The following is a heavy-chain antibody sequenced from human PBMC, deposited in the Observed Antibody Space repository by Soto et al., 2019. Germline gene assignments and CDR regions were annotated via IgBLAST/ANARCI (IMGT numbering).Heavy chain of an antibody. CDR1: GYTFTSYD. D-gene: IGHD3-3*01. CDR2: MNTNRGNT. Sequence: QVQLVQSGAEVKKPGASVKVSCTASGYTFTSYDINWVRQATGQGLEWMGWMNTNRGNTGYAQKFQGRVTMPRNTSISTAYMELSSLRSEATAVYYWARGLEWSRALAPWGQGTLVTVSS. CDR3: ARGLEWSRALAP. V-gene: IGHV1-8*01. J-gene: IGHJ5*02.